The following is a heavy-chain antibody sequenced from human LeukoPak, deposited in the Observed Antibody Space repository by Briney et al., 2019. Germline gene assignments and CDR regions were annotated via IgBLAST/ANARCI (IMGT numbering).Heavy chain of an antibody. CDR2: IYHSGST. V-gene: IGHV4-38-2*02. CDR3: AREVGVLRFLEWLSEGFDP. CDR1: GYSISSGYY. J-gene: IGHJ5*02. Sequence: SETLSLTCTVSGYSISSGYYWGWIRQPPGKGLEWIGSIYHSGSTYYNPSLKSRVTISVDTSKNQFSLKLSSVTAADTAVYYCAREVGVLRFLEWLSEGFDPRGQGTLVTVSS. D-gene: IGHD3-3*01.